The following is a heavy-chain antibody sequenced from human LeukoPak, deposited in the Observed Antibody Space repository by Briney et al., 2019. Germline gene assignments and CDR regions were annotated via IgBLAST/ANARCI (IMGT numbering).Heavy chain of an antibody. CDR1: GFTFNNYA. Sequence: GGSLRLSCAASGFTFNNYALSWVRQAPGRGLEWVPIISEGGGSTRYADSVKGRFTISRDNSMNTLYLQMDSLRAEDTAVYYCAKDRRGNWNYVGHFDHWGQGTLVTVSS. J-gene: IGHJ4*02. CDR3: AKDRRGNWNYVGHFDH. V-gene: IGHV3-23*01. D-gene: IGHD1-7*01. CDR2: ISEGGGST.